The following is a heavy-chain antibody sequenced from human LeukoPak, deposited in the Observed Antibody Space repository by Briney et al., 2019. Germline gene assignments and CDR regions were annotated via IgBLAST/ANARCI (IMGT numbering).Heavy chain of an antibody. CDR1: GASISSSRYY. CDR3: ASTSNYAFNI. V-gene: IGHV4-39*07. J-gene: IGHJ3*02. D-gene: IGHD5-24*01. CDR2: IYYSGGT. Sequence: SETLSLTCTVSGASISSSRYYWAWIRQPPGRGLEWIGSIYYSGGTYYNPSLKSRVTISVDTSKNQFSLKVRSVTAADTAVYYCASTSNYAFNIWGQGTMVTVSS.